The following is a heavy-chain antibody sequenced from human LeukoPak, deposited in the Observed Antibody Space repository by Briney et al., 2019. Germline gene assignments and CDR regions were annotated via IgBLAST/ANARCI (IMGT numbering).Heavy chain of an antibody. CDR2: ISTDGYTT. CDR1: GLAFSAYK. V-gene: IGHV3-74*01. D-gene: IGHD2-15*01. Sequence: GGSMRLSCAATGLAFSAYKMHWVRQAPRKGLVWVSRISTDGYTTDYADFVQGRFTASRDNTKNTWSLEMNSLRAEDTAVYYCVVGGSPGYWGQGTLVTVSS. CDR3: VVGGSPGY. J-gene: IGHJ4*02.